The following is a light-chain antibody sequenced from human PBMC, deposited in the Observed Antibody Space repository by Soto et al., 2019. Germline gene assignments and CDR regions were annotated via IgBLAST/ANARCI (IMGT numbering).Light chain of an antibody. V-gene: IGKV3-20*01. J-gene: IGKJ1*01. Sequence: EIVLTQSPATLSLSLGERATLSCRASQSVSSTYLAWYQQQAGEAPRLLIYGASNWATGIPDRFSGSGSGTDFTLTISRLEPEDFAVYYCQQYGNSSWTFGEGTKVEIK. CDR1: QSVSSTY. CDR3: QQYGNSSWT. CDR2: GAS.